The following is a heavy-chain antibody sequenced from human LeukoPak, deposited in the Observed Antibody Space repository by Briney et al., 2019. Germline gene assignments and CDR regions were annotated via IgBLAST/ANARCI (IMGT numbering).Heavy chain of an antibody. Sequence: SQTLSLTCAFSGDSVSSHSAAWNWIRQSPSRGLEWLGRTYYRSKWYNHYAVTVKSRITIKPYTSKNQFSLQLNSVTPEDTAVYYCAREGNYDFWSGYYSSFYYYYGMDVWGQGTTVTVSS. CDR1: GDSVSSHSAA. V-gene: IGHV6-1*01. J-gene: IGHJ6*02. CDR3: AREGNYDFWSGYYSSFYYYYGMDV. D-gene: IGHD3-3*01. CDR2: TYYRSKWYN.